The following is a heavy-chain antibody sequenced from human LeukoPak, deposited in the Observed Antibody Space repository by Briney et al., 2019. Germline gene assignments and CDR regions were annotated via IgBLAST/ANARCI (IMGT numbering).Heavy chain of an antibody. V-gene: IGHV4-59*10. D-gene: IGHD5-12*01. CDR2: IYTSGST. Sequence: SETLSLTCAVYGGSFSGYYWSWIRQPAGKGLEWIGRIYTSGSTNYNPSLKSRVTMSVDTSKNQFSLKLSSVTAADTAVYYCARLSGYGLHYYYYMDVWGSGTTVTVSS. J-gene: IGHJ6*03. CDR3: ARLSGYGLHYYYYMDV. CDR1: GGSFSGYY.